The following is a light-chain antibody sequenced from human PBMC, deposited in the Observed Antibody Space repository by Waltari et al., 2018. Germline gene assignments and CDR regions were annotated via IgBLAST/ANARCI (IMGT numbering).Light chain of an antibody. CDR3: QTGGHGTWV. J-gene: IGLJ3*02. CDR2: VNSDGSH. V-gene: IGLV4-69*01. Sequence: QLVLTQSPSASASLGASVKLTCTLASGHSSNIIAWHQQKPEKGPRFLMKVNSDGSHTKGDEIPCRFSGSSSGPERYLTISSVQSEDEADYYCQTGGHGTWVFGGGTKLTVL. CDR1: SGHSSNI.